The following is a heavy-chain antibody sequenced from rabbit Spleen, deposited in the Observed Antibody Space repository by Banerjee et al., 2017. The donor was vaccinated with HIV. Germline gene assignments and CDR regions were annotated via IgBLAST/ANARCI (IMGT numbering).Heavy chain of an antibody. V-gene: IGHV1S40*01. Sequence: QSLEESGGDLVKPGASLTLTCIASGVSFSGNSYMCWVRQAPGKGLEWIACIDSGSSGFTYFASWANGRFTISKTSSTTVTLQMTILTAADTATYLCARDTGTSFSTYGMDLWGPGTLVTVS. CDR3: ARDTGTSFSTYGMDL. CDR1: GVSFSGNSY. J-gene: IGHJ6*01. CDR2: IDSGSSGFT. D-gene: IGHD8-1*01.